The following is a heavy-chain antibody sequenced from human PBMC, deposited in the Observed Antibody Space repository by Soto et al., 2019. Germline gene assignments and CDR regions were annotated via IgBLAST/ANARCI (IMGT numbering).Heavy chain of an antibody. CDR1: GGSFSGYY. D-gene: IGHD3-22*01. CDR3: ARGVAYYYDSSGYYTWFDP. J-gene: IGHJ5*02. CDR2: INHSGST. Sequence: QVQLQQWGAGLLKPSETLSLTCAVYGGSFSGYYWSWIRQPPGTWLEWIGEINHSGSTNYNPSLTSRVSRSDDTSKNHFSPKLSSVTAADTAVYYCARGVAYYYDSSGYYTWFDPWGQGTLVTVSS. V-gene: IGHV4-34*01.